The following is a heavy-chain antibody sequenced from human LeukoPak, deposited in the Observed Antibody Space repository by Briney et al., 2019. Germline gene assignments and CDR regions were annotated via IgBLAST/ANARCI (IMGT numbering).Heavy chain of an antibody. CDR3: AKMKGHPLPKYYMDV. J-gene: IGHJ6*01. D-gene: IGHD1-26*01. CDR2: ISGTGDNT. Sequence: QTGGSLRLSCAASEFTVSSNSMSWVRQAPGKGLEWVSGISGTGDNTLYADSVKGRFTISRDNSKNTLYLEMNSLRAEDTAIYYCAKMKGHPLPKYYMDVWGQGTTVTVSS. V-gene: IGHV3-23*01. CDR1: EFTVSSNS.